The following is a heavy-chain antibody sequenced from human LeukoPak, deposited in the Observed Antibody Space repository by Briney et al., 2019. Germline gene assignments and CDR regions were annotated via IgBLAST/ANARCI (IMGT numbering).Heavy chain of an antibody. CDR1: GGSISSYY. Sequence: SETLSLTCTVSGGSISSYYWSWIRQPPGKGLEWIGYIYYSGSTNYNPSLKSRVTISVDTSKNQFSLKLSSVTAADTAVYYCARAGYDFWSGYGNLNWFDPWGQGTPVTVSS. D-gene: IGHD3-3*01. CDR2: IYYSGST. CDR3: ARAGYDFWSGYGNLNWFDP. J-gene: IGHJ5*02. V-gene: IGHV4-59*01.